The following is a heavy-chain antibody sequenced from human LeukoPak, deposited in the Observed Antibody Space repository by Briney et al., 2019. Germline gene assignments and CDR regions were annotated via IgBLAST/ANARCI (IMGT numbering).Heavy chain of an antibody. D-gene: IGHD3-22*01. CDR2: IIGSGDRT. CDR1: GFTFSSYA. CDR3: AKRYYGGSGYRSYYFDY. J-gene: IGHJ4*02. V-gene: IGHV3-23*01. Sequence: PGGSLRLSCAASGFTFSSYAMSWVRQAPGKGLEWVSAIIGSGDRTYYADSVKGRFTNSRDNSKNTLYLQMNSLRAEDTAVYYCAKRYYGGSGYRSYYFDYWGQGTLVTVSS.